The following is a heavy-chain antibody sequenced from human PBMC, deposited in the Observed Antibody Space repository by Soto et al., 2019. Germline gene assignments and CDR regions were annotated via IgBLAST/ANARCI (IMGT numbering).Heavy chain of an antibody. CDR3: AKFFVEAGGSSGWPWSFHF. V-gene: IGHV3-23*01. Sequence: EVQLLESGGGLVQPGGSLRLSCAASGFTFSSYAMSWVRQAPGKGLEWVSAISGTGGTTYYADSVKGRFTISRDNSRNTLHLQMKRLRDEDTAIYYCAKFFVEAGGSSGWPWSFHFWGQGTLVTVSS. CDR1: GFTFSSYA. D-gene: IGHD6-25*01. J-gene: IGHJ4*02. CDR2: ISGTGGTT.